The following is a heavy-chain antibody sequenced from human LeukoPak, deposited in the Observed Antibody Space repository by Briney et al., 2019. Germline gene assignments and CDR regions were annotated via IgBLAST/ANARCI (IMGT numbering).Heavy chain of an antibody. V-gene: IGHV3-23*01. J-gene: IGHJ4*02. CDR3: AKGAPSSSSIFDF. D-gene: IGHD6-6*01. Sequence: GGSLRLSCAASGFTFSSYAMSWVRQAPGKRLEWVSALSGSGGDTFYADSVKGRFTISRDNSKNTLYLQLSSLRPDDTAVYYCAKGAPSSSSIFDFWGPGTLVTVSS. CDR1: GFTFSSYA. CDR2: LSGSGGDT.